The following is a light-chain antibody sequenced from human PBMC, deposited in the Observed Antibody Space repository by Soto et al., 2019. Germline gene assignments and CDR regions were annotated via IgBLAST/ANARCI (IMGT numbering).Light chain of an antibody. V-gene: IGLV2-23*01. Sequence: QSALTQPASVSGSPGQSITISCTGTSSDVGSHNLVSWYQQQPGKAPKLMTYEGSKRPSGVSNRFSGSKSGNTASLTICGLQAEDEADYYCCSYVGLSTYVFGTGTKLTVL. CDR3: CSYVGLSTYV. J-gene: IGLJ1*01. CDR1: SSDVGSHNL. CDR2: EGS.